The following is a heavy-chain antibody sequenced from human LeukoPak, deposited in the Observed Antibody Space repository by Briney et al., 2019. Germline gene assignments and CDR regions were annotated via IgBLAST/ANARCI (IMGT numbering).Heavy chain of an antibody. CDR3: ARGDIAARLQT. V-gene: IGHV4-34*01. Sequence: SETLSLTCAAYGGSFSGYYLSWIRHPPGKGLESIGEINHSGSTYYNPSLKSRVTISVDTSKSQFSLKMTSVTAADTAVYYCARGDIAARLQTWGQGTLVTVSS. J-gene: IGHJ4*02. D-gene: IGHD6-6*01. CDR1: GGSFSGYY. CDR2: INHSGST.